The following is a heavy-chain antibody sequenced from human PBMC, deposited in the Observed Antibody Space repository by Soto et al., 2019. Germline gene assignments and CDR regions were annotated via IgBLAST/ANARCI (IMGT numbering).Heavy chain of an antibody. D-gene: IGHD3-22*01. CDR2: IFYRGTT. J-gene: IGHJ4*02. Sequence: TLSLNYTVSGVSTSSGGYYWGWIRQYPGTVLEWIGYIFYRGTTFYNPSLKSRVSISVDTSNNQFSLKLSSVTAADTAVYYCARGRDLDIHYSDSSDYYTDYWRQGTLATVSS. CDR1: GVSTSSGGYY. V-gene: IGHV4-31*03. CDR3: ARGRDLDIHYSDSSDYYTDY.